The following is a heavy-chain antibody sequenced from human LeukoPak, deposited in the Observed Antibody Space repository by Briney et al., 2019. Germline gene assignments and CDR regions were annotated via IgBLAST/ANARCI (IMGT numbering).Heavy chain of an antibody. CDR1: GDPISSGYW. Sequence: SETLSLTCIVTGDPISSGYWGSGVRQPPGKGLEWIGEVFNSGSTNYNPSLKSRVTISIDNSRNQFSLKLDSVTATDTAIYYCARNAYYSADFWGLGTLVTVSS. J-gene: IGHJ4*02. CDR2: VFNSGST. D-gene: IGHD2/OR15-2a*01. V-gene: IGHV4-4*02. CDR3: ARNAYYSADF.